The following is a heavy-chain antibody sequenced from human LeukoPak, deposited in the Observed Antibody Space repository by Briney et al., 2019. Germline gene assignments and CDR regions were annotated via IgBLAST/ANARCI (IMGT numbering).Heavy chain of an antibody. Sequence: GASVKVSCKVSGYTLTELSMHWVRQAPGKGLEWMGGFDPEDGETIYAQKFQGRVTMTEDTSTDTAYMELSSLRSEDTAVYYCATDLGLLGYYDFWSGYDRGHYWGQGTLVTVSS. CDR3: ATDLGLLGYYDFWSGYDRGHY. D-gene: IGHD3-3*01. J-gene: IGHJ4*02. V-gene: IGHV1-24*01. CDR2: FDPEDGET. CDR1: GYTLTELS.